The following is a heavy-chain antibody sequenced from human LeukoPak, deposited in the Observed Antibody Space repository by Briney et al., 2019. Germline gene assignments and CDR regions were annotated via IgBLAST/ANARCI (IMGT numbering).Heavy chain of an antibody. Sequence: PGGSLRLSCAASGFTFSTYDMNWVRQAPGKGLEWVAYISRSSSHIYYADSMKGRLTISRDNAESSVYLQMDSLRDEDTAIYYCARDRAALARMRGMDVWGQGTTVTVFS. CDR2: ISRSSSHI. CDR3: ARDRAALARMRGMDV. V-gene: IGHV3-21*01. CDR1: GFTFSTYD. J-gene: IGHJ6*02. D-gene: IGHD5-12*01.